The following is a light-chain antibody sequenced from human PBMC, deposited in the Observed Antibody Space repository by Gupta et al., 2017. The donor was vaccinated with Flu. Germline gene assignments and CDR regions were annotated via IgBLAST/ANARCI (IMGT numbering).Light chain of an antibody. V-gene: IGLV3-21*02. Sequence: SYVLTQPPSVSVAPGPTARITCGGNNLGSKSVHWYQQRPGQAPLLVVYGVNDRPSGIPERFSGSDSGNTATLTISRVEAGDEADYYCQVWDASCDHYVFGTGTKVTVL. CDR2: GVN. CDR3: QVWDASCDHYV. CDR1: NLGSKS. J-gene: IGLJ1*01.